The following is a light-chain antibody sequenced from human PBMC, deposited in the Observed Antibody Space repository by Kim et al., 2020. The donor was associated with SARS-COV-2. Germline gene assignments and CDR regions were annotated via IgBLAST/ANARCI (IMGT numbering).Light chain of an antibody. J-gene: IGLJ1*01. Sequence: KTITCSCYRSSGSIADTFVQWYQQRPGSAPITMIFEHSQRPSGVPARFSASIDSSSNSASLPISGLKTEDEADYYCQSFDGSNRGVFGTGTKVTVL. CDR2: EHS. V-gene: IGLV6-57*03. CDR1: SGSIADTF. CDR3: QSFDGSNRGV.